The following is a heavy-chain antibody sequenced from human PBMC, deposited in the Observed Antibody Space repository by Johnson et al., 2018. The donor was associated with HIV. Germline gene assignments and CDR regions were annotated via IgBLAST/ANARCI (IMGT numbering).Heavy chain of an antibody. J-gene: IGHJ3*02. CDR3: ASRTGWDAFDI. CDR2: ISGSGGST. D-gene: IGHD7-27*01. CDR1: GFTFRSYA. V-gene: IGHV3-23*04. Sequence: VQLVESGGGVVQPGGSLRLSCAASGFTFRSYAMSWVRQAPVKGLECVSAISGSGGSTYYADSVKGRFTISRDTSKNTLYLQMNSLRAEDTAVYYCASRTGWDAFDIWGQGTMVTVSS.